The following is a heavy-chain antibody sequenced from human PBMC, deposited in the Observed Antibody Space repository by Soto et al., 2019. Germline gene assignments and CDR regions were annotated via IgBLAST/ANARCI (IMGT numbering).Heavy chain of an antibody. CDR1: GFTFSSYS. Sequence: EVQLVESGGGLVKPGGSLRLSCAASGFTFSSYSMNWVRQAPGKGLEWVSSISSSSSYIYYADSVKGRFTISRDNAKNSLYLQMNSLRAEDTAVYYCARDQGAVAALDYWGQGTLVTVSS. V-gene: IGHV3-21*01. CDR3: ARDQGAVAALDY. J-gene: IGHJ4*02. D-gene: IGHD6-19*01. CDR2: ISSSSSYI.